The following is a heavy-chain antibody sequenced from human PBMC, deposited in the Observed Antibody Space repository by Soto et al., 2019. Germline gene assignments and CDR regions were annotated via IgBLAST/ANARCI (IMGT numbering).Heavy chain of an antibody. Sequence: ESGGGLVQPGGSLRLSCAASGFTFSSYSMNWVRQAPGKGLEWVSYISSSSSTIYYADSVKGRFTISRDNAKNSLYLQMNSLRDEDTAVYYCARDWPAVPAAMRTIYYYGMDVWGQGTTVTVSS. J-gene: IGHJ6*02. CDR3: ARDWPAVPAAMRTIYYYGMDV. V-gene: IGHV3-48*02. CDR1: GFTFSSYS. D-gene: IGHD2-2*01. CDR2: ISSSSSTI.